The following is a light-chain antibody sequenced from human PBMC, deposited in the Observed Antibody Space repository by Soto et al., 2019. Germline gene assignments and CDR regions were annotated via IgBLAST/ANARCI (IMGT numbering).Light chain of an antibody. CDR1: QNINNY. V-gene: IGKV1-33*01. Sequence: DIQMTQSPSSLSASVGDRVTITCQASQNINNYLNWYQQKPGRAPKLLIYDASNLEAGVPSRFRGSGSGTDFTFTISRLQPEDIATYYCEQYENLPTFGQGTRLEIK. J-gene: IGKJ5*01. CDR3: EQYENLPT. CDR2: DAS.